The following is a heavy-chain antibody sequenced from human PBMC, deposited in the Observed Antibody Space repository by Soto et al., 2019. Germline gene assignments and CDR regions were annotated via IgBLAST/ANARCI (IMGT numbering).Heavy chain of an antibody. Sequence: QVQLVESGGGVVQPGRSLRLSCAASGFTFSSYGMHWVRQAPGKGLEWVALISYDGSNKYYTDSVKGRFTISRDNSKNTLYLQMNSLRAEDMAVYYCATEKRYSGYSIDNWGQGTLVTVS. CDR2: ISYDGSNK. CDR1: GFTFSSYG. CDR3: ATEKRYSGYSIDN. V-gene: IGHV3-30*03. D-gene: IGHD5-12*01. J-gene: IGHJ4*02.